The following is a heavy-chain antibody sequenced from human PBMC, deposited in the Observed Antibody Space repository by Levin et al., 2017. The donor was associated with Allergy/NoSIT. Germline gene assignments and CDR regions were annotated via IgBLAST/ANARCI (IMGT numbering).Heavy chain of an antibody. V-gene: IGHV4-59*01. CDR1: GGSISSYY. CDR2: IYYSGST. Sequence: SQTLSLTCTVSGGSISSYYWSWIRQPPGKGLEWIGYIYYSGSTNYNPSLKSRVTISVDTSKNQFSLKLSSVTAADTAVYYCARSRITMVRGASGFDYWGQGTLVTVSS. D-gene: IGHD3-10*01. CDR3: ARSRITMVRGASGFDY. J-gene: IGHJ4*02.